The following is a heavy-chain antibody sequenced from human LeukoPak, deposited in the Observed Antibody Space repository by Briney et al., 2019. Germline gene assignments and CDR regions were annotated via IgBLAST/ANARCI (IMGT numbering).Heavy chain of an antibody. J-gene: IGHJ3*02. CDR2: ICHSGST. CDR1: GGSISSGGYS. D-gene: IGHD2-21*02. V-gene: IGHV4-30-2*01. CDR3: ARELISGDWTWDI. Sequence: PSQTLSLTCAVSGGSISSGGYSWSWIRQPPGKGLEWIGYICHSGSTYYNPSLKSRVTISVDRSKNQFSLKLSSVTAADTAVYYCARELISGDWTWDIWGQGTMVTVSS.